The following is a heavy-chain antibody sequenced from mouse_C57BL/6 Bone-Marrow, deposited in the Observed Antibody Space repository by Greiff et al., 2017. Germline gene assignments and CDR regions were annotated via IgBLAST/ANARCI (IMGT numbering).Heavy chain of an antibody. Sequence: DVMLVESGGGLVKPGGSLKLSCAASGFTFSSYTMSRVRQTPEKRLQWVAAISGGGGNTYYPDSVKGRFPIPRDNDKNILYLQMSSLRSEDTALYYCSRQVTTVLATKYFDVGGTGTTVTVSS. D-gene: IGHD1-1*01. CDR1: GFTFSSYT. CDR3: SRQVTTVLATKYFDV. J-gene: IGHJ1*03. CDR2: ISGGGGNT. V-gene: IGHV5-9*01.